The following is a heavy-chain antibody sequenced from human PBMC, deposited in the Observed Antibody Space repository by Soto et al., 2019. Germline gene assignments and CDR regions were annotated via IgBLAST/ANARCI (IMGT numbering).Heavy chain of an antibody. Sequence: ASVKVSCKASGYTFTGYYMHWVRHAPGQGLEWMGWINPNSGGTNYAQKFQGWVTMTRDTSISTAYMELSRLRSDDTAVYYCARGTQYSSWSEGFYYGMDVWGQGTTVTVSS. D-gene: IGHD6-6*01. CDR2: INPNSGGT. CDR1: GYTFTGYY. CDR3: ARGTQYSSWSEGFYYGMDV. V-gene: IGHV1-2*04. J-gene: IGHJ6*02.